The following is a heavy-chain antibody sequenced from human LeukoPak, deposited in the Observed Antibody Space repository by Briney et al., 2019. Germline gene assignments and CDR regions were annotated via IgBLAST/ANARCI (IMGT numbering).Heavy chain of an antibody. D-gene: IGHD3-10*02. CDR3: VSWSGKYYVTSEIPANS. Sequence: PGGSLRLXCAASGFTFSNYWMNWVRQAPGKGLEWVANIKQDGGEKSYVDSVKGRFTISRDNAKNSLHLQMNSLRVEDTAVYYCVSWSGKYYVTSEIPANSWGQGTLVTVSS. CDR2: IKQDGGEK. CDR1: GFTFSNYW. V-gene: IGHV3-7*01. J-gene: IGHJ4*02.